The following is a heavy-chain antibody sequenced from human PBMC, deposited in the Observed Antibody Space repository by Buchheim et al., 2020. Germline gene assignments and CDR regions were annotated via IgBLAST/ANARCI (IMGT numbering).Heavy chain of an antibody. CDR1: GGSISSYY. V-gene: IGHV4-59*01. CDR3: ARGGRYCSSTSCYNGFSGFDP. Sequence: QVQLQESGPGLVKPSETLSLTCTVSGGSISSYYWSWIRQPPGKGLEWIGYIYYSGSTNYNPSLKSRVTISLDTSKNQFSLKLSSVTAADTAVYYCARGGRYCSSTSCYNGFSGFDPWGQGTL. D-gene: IGHD2-2*02. CDR2: IYYSGST. J-gene: IGHJ5*02.